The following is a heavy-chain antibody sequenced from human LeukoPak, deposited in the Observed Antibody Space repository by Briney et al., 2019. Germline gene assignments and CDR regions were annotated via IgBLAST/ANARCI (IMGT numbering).Heavy chain of an antibody. CDR2: IYTSGST. J-gene: IGHJ4*02. V-gene: IGHV4-4*07. Sequence: SETLSLTCTVSGGSISSYYWSWIRQPAGKGLEWIGRIYTSGSTNYNPPLMSRVTMSVDRSKTQFSLKLSSVTAADTAVYYCARQLYSSGWYDYWGQGTLVTVSS. CDR1: GGSISSYY. CDR3: ARQLYSSGWYDY. D-gene: IGHD6-19*01.